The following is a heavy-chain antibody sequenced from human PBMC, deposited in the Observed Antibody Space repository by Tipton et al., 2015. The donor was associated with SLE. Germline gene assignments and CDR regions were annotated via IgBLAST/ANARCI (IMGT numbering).Heavy chain of an antibody. D-gene: IGHD6-19*01. CDR1: GFTFRNSW. CDR3: AKDISGELILVAGTGGFFDH. J-gene: IGHJ4*02. CDR2: INTDDGVT. V-gene: IGHV3-74*01. Sequence: SLRLSCAASGFTFRNSWMHWVRHSPGKGLVWISRINTDDGVTNYVDSVKGRFTNSRDNAKNSLYLQMNRLRAEDTAFYYCAKDISGELILVAGTGGFFDHGGQGTLVTVSS.